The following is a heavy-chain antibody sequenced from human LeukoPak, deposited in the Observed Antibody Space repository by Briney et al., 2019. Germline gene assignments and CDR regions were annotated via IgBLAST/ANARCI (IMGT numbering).Heavy chain of an antibody. Sequence: GGSLRLSCAASGLALSSHWMTWVRQVPGRGPEWVANVNRDGSETYYLDSVKGRFTISKDNAKNSLYLQMNSLRAEGTALYHCARNNGMDVWGQGTTVIVSS. CDR3: ARNNGMDV. V-gene: IGHV3-7*03. J-gene: IGHJ6*02. CDR2: VNRDGSET. CDR1: GLALSSHW.